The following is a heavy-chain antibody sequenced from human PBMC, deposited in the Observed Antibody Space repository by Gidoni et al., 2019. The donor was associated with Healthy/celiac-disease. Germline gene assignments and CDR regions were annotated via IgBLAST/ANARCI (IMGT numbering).Heavy chain of an antibody. CDR2: IYPGDSDT. V-gene: IGHV5-51*03. CDR3: ARSLRLYCIKAVCSPGFDF. J-gene: IGHJ4*02. CDR1: GYRFTSYW. Sequence: VQLVKSRAGVTKPGESLKISGRGSGYRFTSYWIGWVRQMPGKGLEWLGIIYPGDSDTRYSPAFQGQVTISAYKSISTAYLQWSSLKASDAAMYYCARSLRLYCIKAVCSPGFDFWGQGTLVTVSS. D-gene: IGHD2-8*01.